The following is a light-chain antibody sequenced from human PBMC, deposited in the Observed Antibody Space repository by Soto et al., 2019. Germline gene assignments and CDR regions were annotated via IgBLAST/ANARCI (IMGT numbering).Light chain of an antibody. CDR2: GAS. Sequence: EIVMTQSPVTLSVSPGERATLSCRASRSVTSNLAWYQQKPGQAPRLLIYGASTRATGIPARFSGSGSGTAFTLTISNLQSEDFAIYYCQQFNDWPRTFGQGTKVEIK. V-gene: IGKV3-15*01. CDR3: QQFNDWPRT. J-gene: IGKJ1*01. CDR1: RSVTSN.